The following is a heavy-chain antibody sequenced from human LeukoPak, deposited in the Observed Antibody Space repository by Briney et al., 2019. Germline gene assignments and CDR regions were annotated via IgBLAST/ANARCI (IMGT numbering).Heavy chain of an antibody. D-gene: IGHD7-27*01. CDR3: ARELGRNAFDV. CDR2: ISPNSGGT. CDR1: GYTFSDNH. Sequence: ASVKVSCKASGYTFSDNHMYWIRQAPGQGLECMGWISPNSGGTNYAQKFQGRITMTGDTSISTGYMELSSLRSDDTAVYYCARELGRNAFDVWGQGTMVTVSS. V-gene: IGHV1-2*02. J-gene: IGHJ3*01.